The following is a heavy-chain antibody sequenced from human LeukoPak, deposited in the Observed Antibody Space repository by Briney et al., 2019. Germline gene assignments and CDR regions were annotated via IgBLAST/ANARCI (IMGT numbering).Heavy chain of an antibody. CDR2: ISSSSSYI. CDR1: GFTFSDYY. J-gene: IGHJ3*02. V-gene: IGHV3-21*01. D-gene: IGHD3/OR15-3a*01. Sequence: GGSLRLSCAASGFTFSDYYMNWVRQAPGKGLEWVSSISSSSSYIYYADSVKGRFTISRDNAKNTLYLQMNSLRAEDTAVYYCARDHSGGLANAFDIWGQGTMVTVSS. CDR3: ARDHSGGLANAFDI.